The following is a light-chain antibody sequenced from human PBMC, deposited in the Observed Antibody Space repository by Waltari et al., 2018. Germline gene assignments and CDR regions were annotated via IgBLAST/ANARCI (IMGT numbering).Light chain of an antibody. CDR3: CSYAGSYTLI. CDR1: STAVGGHNY. CDR2: DVY. Sequence: QSALTQPRPVSGSPGQSVTIPCTGPSTAVGGHNYVTWYQHHPGKAPKLMLSDVYKRPSGVPDRFSGSKSGNTASLTISGLQVEDEADYYCCSYAGSYTLIFGGGTKLTVL. V-gene: IGLV2-11*01. J-gene: IGLJ2*01.